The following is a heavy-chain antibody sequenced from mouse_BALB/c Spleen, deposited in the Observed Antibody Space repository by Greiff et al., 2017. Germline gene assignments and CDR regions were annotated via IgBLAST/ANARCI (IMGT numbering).Heavy chain of an antibody. J-gene: IGHJ4*01. D-gene: IGHD1-2*01. CDR2: IWGDGST. Sequence: VKLVESGPGLVAPSQSLSITCTVSGFSLTGYGVNWVRQPPGKGLEWLGMIWGDGSTDYNSALKSRLSISKDNSKSQVFLKMNSLQTDDTARYYCARGSITTATNYAMDYWGQGTSVTVSS. CDR1: GFSLTGYG. CDR3: ARGSITTATNYAMDY. V-gene: IGHV2-6-7*01.